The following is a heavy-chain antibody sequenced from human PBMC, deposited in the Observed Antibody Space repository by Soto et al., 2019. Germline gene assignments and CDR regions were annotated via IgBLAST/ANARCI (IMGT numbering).Heavy chain of an antibody. CDR1: GGTFSRSG. Sequence: QVQLVQSGTEVKQPGASVKVSCKASGGTFSRSGFHWVRQAPGQGLEWMGMIVPSVDTTNYAQKFQARVMSRADQFTSTVYMELRSLGSEDTAVYYCARWPKPPDTDVPSAVDVLCQGTRVIVSS. D-gene: IGHD2-2*01. V-gene: IGHV1-69*18. J-gene: IGHJ6*02. CDR3: ARWPKPPDTDVPSAVDV. CDR2: IVPSVDTT.